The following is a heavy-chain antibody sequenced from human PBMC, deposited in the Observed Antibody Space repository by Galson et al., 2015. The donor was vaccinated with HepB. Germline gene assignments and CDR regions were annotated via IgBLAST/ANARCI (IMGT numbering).Heavy chain of an antibody. Sequence: ETLSLTCTVSGGSISGSSYYWGWIRQSPVKGLEWIGSVYYSGSTYYNPSLKSRLSISVDTSRKQFSLKLNAVTAADTAVYYCARNADQRGYGGYDYNVFDIWGQGTMVTVSS. D-gene: IGHD5-12*01. CDR1: GGSISGSSYY. J-gene: IGHJ3*02. CDR2: VYYSGST. V-gene: IGHV4-39*01. CDR3: ARNADQRGYGGYDYNVFDI.